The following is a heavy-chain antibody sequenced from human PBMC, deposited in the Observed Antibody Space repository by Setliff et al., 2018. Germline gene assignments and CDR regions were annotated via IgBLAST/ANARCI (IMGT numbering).Heavy chain of an antibody. Sequence: GASVKVSCKASGGTFSNYDISRVRQAPGQGLEWMGGIIPIFGTTNYAQRFQGRVTITTDESTSTAYMELSSLRSEDTAVYYCARERGDIVTTTSYYYYLDVWGKGTTVTVSS. D-gene: IGHD5-12*01. CDR3: ARERGDIVTTTSYYYYLDV. CDR1: GGTFSNYD. J-gene: IGHJ6*03. CDR2: IIPIFGTT. V-gene: IGHV1-69*05.